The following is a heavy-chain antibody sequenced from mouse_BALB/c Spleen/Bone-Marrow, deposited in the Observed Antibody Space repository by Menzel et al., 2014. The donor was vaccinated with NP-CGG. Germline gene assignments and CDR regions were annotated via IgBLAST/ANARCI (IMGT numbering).Heavy chain of an antibody. Sequence: QVQLQQSGPELVRPGVSAKISCKGSGYTFTDYAMHWVKQSHAKSLEWIGVISTYSGNTNYNQKFKGKATMTVDKSSGTAYMELARLTSEDSAIYYCARSEYGNSYAMDYWGQGTLVPVSS. J-gene: IGHJ4*01. CDR2: ISTYSGNT. CDR1: GYTFTDYA. D-gene: IGHD2-10*02. CDR3: ARSEYGNSYAMDY. V-gene: IGHV1-67*01.